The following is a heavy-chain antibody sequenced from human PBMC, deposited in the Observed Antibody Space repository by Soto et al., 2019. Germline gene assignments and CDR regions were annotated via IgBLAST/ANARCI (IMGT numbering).Heavy chain of an antibody. CDR2: FDPEDAEI. CDR3: AGITMIVVGAYGMDV. D-gene: IGHD3-22*01. Sequence: ASVKVSCKVSGYTLTELSMHWVRQAPGKGLEWMGGFDPEDAEIIYAQRFQGRVTMTEDTSTDTAYMELSSLRSEDTAVYYCAGITMIVVGAYGMDVWGQGTTVTVSS. CDR1: GYTLTELS. V-gene: IGHV1-24*01. J-gene: IGHJ6*02.